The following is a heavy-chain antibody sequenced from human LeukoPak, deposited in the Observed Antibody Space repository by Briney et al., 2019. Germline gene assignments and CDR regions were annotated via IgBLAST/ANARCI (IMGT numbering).Heavy chain of an antibody. CDR2: IKQGGSEK. J-gene: IGHJ3*02. CDR1: GFTFSSYW. CDR3: ASVGIAVADDAFDI. V-gene: IGHV3-7*01. Sequence: PGGSLRLSCAASGFTFSSYWMSWVRQAPGKGLEWVANIKQGGSEKYYVDSVKGRFTISRDNAKNSLYLQMNSLRAENMAVYYCASVGIAVADDAFDIWGQGTMVTVSS. D-gene: IGHD6-19*01.